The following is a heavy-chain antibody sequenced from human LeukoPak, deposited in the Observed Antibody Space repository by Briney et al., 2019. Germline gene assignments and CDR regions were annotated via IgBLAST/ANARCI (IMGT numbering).Heavy chain of an antibody. CDR3: ARLDTYSSSPVGY. J-gene: IGHJ4*02. CDR1: GGSISSYY. D-gene: IGHD6-6*01. Sequence: PSETLSLTCTVSGGSISSYYWSWIRQPPGKGLEWIGYIYYSGSTNYNPSLKSRVTISVDTSKNQFSLKLSSVTAADTAVYYCARLDTYSSSPVGYWGQGTLVTVSS. CDR2: IYYSGST. V-gene: IGHV4-59*01.